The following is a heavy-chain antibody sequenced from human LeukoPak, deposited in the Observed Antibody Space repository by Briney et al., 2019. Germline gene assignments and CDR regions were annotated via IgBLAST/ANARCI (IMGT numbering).Heavy chain of an antibody. Sequence: PGGSLRLSCLTSGFTLSTNAMSWVRQAPGKGLEWISGISGSGASTYYADSVKGRFTISRDDTRNTLYLQMNSLRAEDTAVYYCAKEGFDSWGQGTLVTVSS. CDR1: GFTLSTNA. J-gene: IGHJ4*02. V-gene: IGHV3-23*01. CDR3: AKEGFDS. CDR2: ISGSGAST.